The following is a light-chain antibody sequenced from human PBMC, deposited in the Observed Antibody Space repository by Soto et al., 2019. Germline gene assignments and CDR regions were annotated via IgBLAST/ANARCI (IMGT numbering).Light chain of an antibody. CDR1: QSISSW. Sequence: DSQMTQYPSTLSASVGDRVTITCRASQSISSWLAWYQQKPGKAPKLLISKASTLQSGVPPRFSGSGSGTEFTLIISSLQPDDFATYYLQQYESYPMTFGGGTKVDIK. CDR2: KAS. V-gene: IGKV1-5*03. CDR3: QQYESYPMT. J-gene: IGKJ4*01.